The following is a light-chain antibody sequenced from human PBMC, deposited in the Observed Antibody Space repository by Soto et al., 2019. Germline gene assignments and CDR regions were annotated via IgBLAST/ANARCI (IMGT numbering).Light chain of an antibody. Sequence: EIVMTQSPATLSVSPGERASLSCRASQSVSSNLAWYQQKPGHAPRLLIYGASTRATGIPARFSGSGSGTEFTLTISSLQSEDFAVYYCKQYSNCLWKFSKGTKVEIK. CDR3: KQYSNCLWK. CDR2: GAS. V-gene: IGKV3-15*01. J-gene: IGKJ1*01. CDR1: QSVSSN.